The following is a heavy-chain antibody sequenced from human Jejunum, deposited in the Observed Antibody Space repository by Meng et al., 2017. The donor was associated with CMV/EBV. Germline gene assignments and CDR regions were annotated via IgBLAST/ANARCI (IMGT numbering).Heavy chain of an antibody. CDR3: VRRAGSLYYFDF. V-gene: IGHV5-51*01. J-gene: IGHJ4*02. CDR2: IYPDDSDS. D-gene: IGHD3-10*01. Sequence: GSGYTFSDSWIGWVRHMPGKGLEWMGIIYPDDSDSRYNPSFQGQVTISADKSITTAYLQWSSLKASDTGMYYCVRRAGSLYYFDFWGPGTRVTVSS. CDR1: GYTFSDSW.